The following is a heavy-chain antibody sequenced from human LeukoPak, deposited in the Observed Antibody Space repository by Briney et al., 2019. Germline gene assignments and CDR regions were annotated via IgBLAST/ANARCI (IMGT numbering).Heavy chain of an antibody. Sequence: SETLSLTCTVSGGSISSYYRSWIRQPPGKGLEWIGYIYHSGSTYYNPSLKSRVTISVDRSKNQFSLKLSSVTAADTAVYYCARGPMEDYYDSSGYSPGAFDIWGQGTMVTVSS. D-gene: IGHD3-22*01. J-gene: IGHJ3*02. CDR1: GGSISSYY. CDR2: IYHSGST. CDR3: ARGPMEDYYDSSGYSPGAFDI. V-gene: IGHV4-59*12.